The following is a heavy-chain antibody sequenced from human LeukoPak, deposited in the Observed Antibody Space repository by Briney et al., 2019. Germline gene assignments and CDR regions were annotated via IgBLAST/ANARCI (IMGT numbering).Heavy chain of an antibody. CDR2: IYYSGST. CDR1: GGSISSYY. D-gene: IGHD3-9*01. V-gene: IGHV4-59*01. Sequence: SETLSLTRTVSGGSISSYYWSWIRQPPGRGLEWIGYIYYSGSTNYNPSLKSRVTISVDTSKNQFSLKLSSVTAADTAVYYCARGHDILTGYPLPGYWGQGTLVTVSS. CDR3: ARGHDILTGYPLPGY. J-gene: IGHJ4*02.